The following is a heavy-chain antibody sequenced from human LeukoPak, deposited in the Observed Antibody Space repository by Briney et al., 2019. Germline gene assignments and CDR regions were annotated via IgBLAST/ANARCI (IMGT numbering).Heavy chain of an antibody. V-gene: IGHV3-30*09. D-gene: IGHD3-22*01. J-gene: IGHJ4*01. CDR1: GFLFRDYG. CDR3: ARDSSGFFYSLDH. Sequence: GGSLRLSCETSGFLFRDYGMHWVRQTPGKGLESVAFLSYDESKRDYADSVKGRAAISRGDSKKTLYLQIDSLRVEDTAMYFCARDSSGFFYSLDHWGHGTLVIVSS. CDR2: LSYDESKR.